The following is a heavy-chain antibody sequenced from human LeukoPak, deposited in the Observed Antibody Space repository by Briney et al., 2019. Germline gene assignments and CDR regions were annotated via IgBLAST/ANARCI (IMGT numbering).Heavy chain of an antibody. Sequence: GGSLRLSCAASGFTFSSFAMSWVRQAPGKGLEWVSIIGAGGSKTYYADSVKGRFTISRDNSKNTLYLQMNSLRAEDTAVYYCAQQVGYCSSGSCYFTYWGQGTLVTVSS. CDR1: GFTFSSFA. V-gene: IGHV3-23*01. CDR3: AQQVGYCSSGSCYFTY. D-gene: IGHD2-15*01. CDR2: IGAGGSKT. J-gene: IGHJ1*01.